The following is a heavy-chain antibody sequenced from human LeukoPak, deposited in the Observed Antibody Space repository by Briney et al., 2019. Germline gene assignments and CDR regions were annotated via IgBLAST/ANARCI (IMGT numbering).Heavy chain of an antibody. CDR1: GFTFSSYW. V-gene: IGHV3-7*01. J-gene: IGHJ3*02. Sequence: PGGSLRLSCAASGFTFSSYWMHWVRQAPGKGLEWVANIKEDGSKTFYVDSVKGRFTISRDNAKNSLYLQMNSLRAEDTAVYYCARDPYYYDSGSFAAFDIWGQGTMVTVSS. CDR3: ARDPYYYDSGSFAAFDI. D-gene: IGHD3-10*01. CDR2: IKEDGSKT.